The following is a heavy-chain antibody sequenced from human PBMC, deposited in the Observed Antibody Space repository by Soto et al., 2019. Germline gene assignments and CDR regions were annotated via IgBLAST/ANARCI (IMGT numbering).Heavy chain of an antibody. V-gene: IGHV3-30-3*01. J-gene: IGHJ4*02. CDR3: LRGFDY. Sequence: QVQLVESGGGVVQPGRSLRLCCAASGFTFSSYAMHWVRQAPGKGLEWVAVISYDGSNKYYADSVKGRFTISRDNSKNTLYLQMNSLRAEDTAVYHCLRGFDYWGQGTLVTVSS. CDR1: GFTFSSYA. CDR2: ISYDGSNK.